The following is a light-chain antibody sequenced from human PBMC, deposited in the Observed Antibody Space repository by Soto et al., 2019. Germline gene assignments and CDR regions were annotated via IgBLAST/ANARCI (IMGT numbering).Light chain of an antibody. V-gene: IGLV2-23*01. J-gene: IGLJ1*01. CDR2: EGS. Sequence: QSPLTQPASVSGTPGQSITISCTGTSSDVGSYNLVSWYQQHPGKAPKLMIYEGSKRPSGVSNRFSGSKSGNTASLTISGLQAEDEADYYCCSYAGSIPYVFGTGTKLTVL. CDR1: SSDVGSYNL. CDR3: CSYAGSIPYV.